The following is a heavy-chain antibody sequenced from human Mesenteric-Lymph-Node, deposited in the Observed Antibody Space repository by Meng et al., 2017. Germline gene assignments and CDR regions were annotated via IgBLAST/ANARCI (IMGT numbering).Heavy chain of an antibody. J-gene: IGHJ4*02. Sequence: QVQQQASGPGRLTPSGTLSPTCAVAGGSISSSDWWSWVRQPPGKGLELIGEIYHSGSTNYNPSLKSRVTISVDKSKNQFSLKLSSVTAADTAVYYCASFPPPGKQWLVTDYWGQGTLVTVSS. CDR2: IYHSGST. CDR1: GGSISSSDW. D-gene: IGHD6-19*01. CDR3: ASFPPPGKQWLVTDY. V-gene: IGHV4-4*02.